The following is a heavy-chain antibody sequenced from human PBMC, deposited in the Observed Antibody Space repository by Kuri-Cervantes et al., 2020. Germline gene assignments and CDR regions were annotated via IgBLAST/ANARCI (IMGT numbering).Heavy chain of an antibody. CDR2: IGGTGSTS. J-gene: IGHJ3*02. V-gene: IGHV3-48*04. D-gene: IGHD6-19*01. Sequence: GGSLRLSCAASGFAFNIYSMNWVRQAPGKGLEWVSYIGGTGSTSYYADSVKGRFTISRDNAKNSLYLQMNSLRAEDTAVYYCAREFPGTAVAGTEGSLDIWGQGTKVTVSS. CDR3: AREFPGTAVAGTEGSLDI. CDR1: GFAFNIYS.